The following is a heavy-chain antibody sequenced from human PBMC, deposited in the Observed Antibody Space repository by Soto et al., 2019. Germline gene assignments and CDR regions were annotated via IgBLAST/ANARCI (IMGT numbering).Heavy chain of an antibody. V-gene: IGHV3-33*01. CDR1: GFTFSVFG. J-gene: IGHJ4*02. CDR2: IWYDGSNK. CDR3: AGEALPYSGTYNFDY. D-gene: IGHD1-26*01. Sequence: QVQLVESGGGVVQPGGSLRLSCAASGFTFSVFGMNWVRQAPGKGLEWVAIIWYDGSNKYHADSVKGRFTISRDNSKNTLYLPMASLGAEDTALYYCAGEALPYSGTYNFDYWGQGIQVTVSS.